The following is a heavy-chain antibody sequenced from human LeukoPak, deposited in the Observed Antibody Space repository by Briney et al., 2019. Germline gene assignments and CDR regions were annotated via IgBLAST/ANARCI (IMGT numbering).Heavy chain of an antibody. J-gene: IGHJ5*02. CDR3: ASRLYYYGSGSYRSRNWFDP. D-gene: IGHD3-10*01. V-gene: IGHV3-23*01. CDR2: VSGSGNST. CDR1: GFTFSSYA. Sequence: PGGSLRLSCAASGFTFSSYAMSWVRQAPGKGLEWVSAVSGSGNSTYYADSVKGRFTISRDNSKNTLYLQMNSLRAEDTAVYYCASRLYYYGSGSYRSRNWFDPWGQGTLVTVSS.